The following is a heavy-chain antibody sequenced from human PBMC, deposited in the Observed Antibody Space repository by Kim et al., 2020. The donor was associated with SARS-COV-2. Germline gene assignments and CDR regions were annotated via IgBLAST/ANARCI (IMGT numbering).Heavy chain of an antibody. CDR3: ARDALCQRGTYYFD. D-gene: IGHD1-1*01. V-gene: IGHV3-7*01. CDR1: GFTFNSYW. Sequence: GGSLRLSCAASGFTFNSYWMSWVRQAPGRGLEWVSNINHGGKDINFVDSVKGRFTISRDSAENSVFLQMNSLREEDSAVYYCARDALCQRGTYYFD. J-gene: IGHJ4*01. CDR2: INHGGKDI.